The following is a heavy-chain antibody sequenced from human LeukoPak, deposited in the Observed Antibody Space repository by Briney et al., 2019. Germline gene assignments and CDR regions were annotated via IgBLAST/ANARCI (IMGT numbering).Heavy chain of an antibody. D-gene: IGHD3-10*01. CDR3: ARGGDYYGSGSYYFDY. V-gene: IGHV4-30-2*01. Sequence: SETLSLTCAVSGGSISSGGYSWSWLRQPPGRGLEWIGYIYHSGSTYYNPSLKSRATISVDRSKNQFSLKLSSVTAADTAVYYCARGGDYYGSGSYYFDYWGQGTLVTVSS. CDR1: GGSISSGGYS. J-gene: IGHJ4*02. CDR2: IYHSGST.